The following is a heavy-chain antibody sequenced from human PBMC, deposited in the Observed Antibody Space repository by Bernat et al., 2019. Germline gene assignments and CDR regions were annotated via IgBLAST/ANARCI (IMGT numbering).Heavy chain of an antibody. CDR1: GDSVNSGSCY. D-gene: IGHD1-26*01. Sequence: QVQLQESGPGLVKPSETLSLTCTVSGDSVNSGSCYWSWIRQPPGKGLEWIGYVSYRGSTNYNPSLKNPVTISADTSKNQFSLKLSSVTAADTAVYYCARDNGIVGAAWYFDLWGRGTLVSVSS. V-gene: IGHV4-61*01. CDR3: ARDNGIVGAAWYFDL. CDR2: VSYRGST. J-gene: IGHJ2*01.